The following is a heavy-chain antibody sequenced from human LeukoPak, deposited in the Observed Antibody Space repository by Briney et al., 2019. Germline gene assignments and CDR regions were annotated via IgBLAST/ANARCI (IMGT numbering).Heavy chain of an antibody. D-gene: IGHD3-10*01. J-gene: IGHJ3*02. CDR3: ARGTSMLRGVRDDAFDI. CDR1: AGSISTYY. CDR2: TSHIGST. Sequence: SETLSLTCTVSAGSISTYYWSWIRQPPGEGLEWIGYTSHIGSTNYNPSLKSRVTVSVDTSKNQFSLKLSSLTAADTAVYYCARGTSMLRGVRDDAFDIWGQGTMVTVSS. V-gene: IGHV4-59*01.